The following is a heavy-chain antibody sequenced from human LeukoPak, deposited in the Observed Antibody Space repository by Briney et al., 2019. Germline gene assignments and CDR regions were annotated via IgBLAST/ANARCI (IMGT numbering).Heavy chain of an antibody. D-gene: IGHD3-22*01. Sequence: ASVKVSCKASGGTFSSYAISWVRQAPGQGLEWMGGIIPIFGTANYAQKFQGRVTITADESTSTAYMELSSPRSEDTAVYYCAREDYYDSSGYYAYWGQGTLVTVSS. J-gene: IGHJ4*02. V-gene: IGHV1-69*13. CDR1: GGTFSSYA. CDR3: AREDYYDSSGYYAY. CDR2: IIPIFGTA.